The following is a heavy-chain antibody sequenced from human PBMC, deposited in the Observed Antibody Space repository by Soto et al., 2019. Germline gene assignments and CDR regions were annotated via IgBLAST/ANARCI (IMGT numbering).Heavy chain of an antibody. CDR3: NSYPDFWGGHTPL. Sequence: EVQLVESGGGLVQPGGSLRLSCAASGFSITITLMHWVRQATGKGLEWVGRVKSKADSGTADYAAPVKGRFTVSRDDSKNTQYLQMNSLKMEDTAVYYCNSYPDFWGGHTPLWGQGTLVTVSS. CDR1: GFSITITL. V-gene: IGHV3-15*07. J-gene: IGHJ4*02. D-gene: IGHD3-3*01. CDR2: VKSKADSGTA.